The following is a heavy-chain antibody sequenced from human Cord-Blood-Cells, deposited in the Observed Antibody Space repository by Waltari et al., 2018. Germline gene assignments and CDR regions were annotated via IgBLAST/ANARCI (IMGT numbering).Heavy chain of an antibody. CDR3: ASGLGYCSSTSCYTGNWFDP. D-gene: IGHD2-2*02. V-gene: IGHV4-39*01. CDR1: GGSTSSSSYY. CDR2: IYYSGST. Sequence: QLQLQESGPGLVKPSETLSLTCTVSGGSTSSSSYYWGWIRQPPGQGLEWIGSIYYSGSTYYNPSLKSRVTISVDTSKNQFSLKLSSVTAADTAVYYCASGLGYCSSTSCYTGNWFDPWGQGTLVTVSS. J-gene: IGHJ5*02.